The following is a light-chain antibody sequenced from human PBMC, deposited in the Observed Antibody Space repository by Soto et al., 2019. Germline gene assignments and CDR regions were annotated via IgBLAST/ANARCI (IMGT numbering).Light chain of an antibody. V-gene: IGKV3-20*01. CDR1: QSVSSSY. Sequence: EIVMTQSPGTLSLYPGERATFSCRASQSVSSSYLAWYQQKPGQAPRLLIYGASSRATGIPDRFSGSGSGTDFTLTISRLEPEDFAVYYCQQYGPTNTFGQGTKV. CDR3: QQYGPTNT. J-gene: IGKJ1*01. CDR2: GAS.